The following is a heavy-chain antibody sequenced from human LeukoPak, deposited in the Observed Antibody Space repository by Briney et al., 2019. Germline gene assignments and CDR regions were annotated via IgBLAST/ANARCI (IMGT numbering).Heavy chain of an antibody. J-gene: IGHJ2*01. CDR2: IIPILGIA. CDR1: GGTFSSYA. CDR3: ARYLDRYDILTGYPNWYFDL. V-gene: IGHV1-69*04. D-gene: IGHD3-9*01. Sequence: PVKVSCKASGGTFSSYAISWVRQAPGQGLEWMGRIIPILGIANYAQKFQGRVTITADKSTSTAYMELSSLRSEDTAVYYCARYLDRYDILTGYPNWYFDLWGRGTLVTVSS.